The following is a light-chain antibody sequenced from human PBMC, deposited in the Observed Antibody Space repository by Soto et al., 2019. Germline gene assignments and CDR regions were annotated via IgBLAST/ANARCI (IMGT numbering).Light chain of an antibody. CDR3: QRYNNWPLT. V-gene: IGKV3-20*01. Sequence: EIVLTQSPGTLSLSPGERATLSCRASQSVSSNYLAWYQQKPGQAPRLLISGASGRATGIPDRFSGSGSGTGFTLTISRLEPEDFALYYCQRYNNWPLTFXGGTKVDIK. CDR1: QSVSSNY. J-gene: IGKJ4*01. CDR2: GAS.